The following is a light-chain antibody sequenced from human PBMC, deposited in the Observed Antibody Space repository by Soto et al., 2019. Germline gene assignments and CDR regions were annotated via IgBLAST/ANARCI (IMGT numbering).Light chain of an antibody. V-gene: IGKV3-11*01. Sequence: EIVLTQSPATLSLSPGERATLSCRASQSVGNYLTWLQQKPGQAPRLLIYDASTRATGVPARFSGSGSVTDFTLTISSLEPEDFAVYYCQQRYNYVTFGGGTKVEIK. CDR2: DAS. CDR1: QSVGNY. J-gene: IGKJ4*01. CDR3: QQRYNYVT.